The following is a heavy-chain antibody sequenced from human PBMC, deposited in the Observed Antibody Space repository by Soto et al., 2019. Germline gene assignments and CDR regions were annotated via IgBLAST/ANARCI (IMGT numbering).Heavy chain of an antibody. CDR1: GFTFSSYG. J-gene: IGHJ6*02. D-gene: IGHD6-13*01. Sequence: GGSLRLSCAASGFTFSSYGMHWVRQAPGKGLEWVAVISYDGSNKYYADSVKGRFTISRDNSKNTLYLQMNSLRAEDTAVYYCAKDWSGYSSSWWLDYYYGMDVWGQGTTVTVSS. CDR2: ISYDGSNK. CDR3: AKDWSGYSSSWWLDYYYGMDV. V-gene: IGHV3-30*18.